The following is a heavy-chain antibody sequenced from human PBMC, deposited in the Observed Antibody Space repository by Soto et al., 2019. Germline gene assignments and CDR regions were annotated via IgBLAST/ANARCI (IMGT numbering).Heavy chain of an antibody. CDR2: IAVNADTI. CDR3: ARVGRSDSWDMWFDF. D-gene: IGHD2-21*02. CDR1: GFTFSSYA. V-gene: IGHV3-23*01. J-gene: IGHJ5*01. Sequence: EVHLLESGGGLVQPGGSLRLSCAVSGFTFSSYAMTWLRQTPGKGLAWVSSIAVNADTIHYADSVKGRFTISRDNSKSTLFLQMNSLRAEDTAVYHCARVGRSDSWDMWFDFWGQGTRVTVSS.